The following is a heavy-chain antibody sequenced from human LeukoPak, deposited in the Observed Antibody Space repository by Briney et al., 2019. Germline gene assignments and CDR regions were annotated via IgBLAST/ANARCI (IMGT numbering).Heavy chain of an antibody. V-gene: IGHV5-51*01. CDR3: ARTDYTYYDSSGYCFDY. J-gene: IGHJ4*02. Sequence: GESLKISCKGSGYSFTSYWIGWVRQMPGKGLEWMGIIYPGDSDTRYSPSFQGQVTISADKSISTAYLQWSSLKASGTAMYYCARTDYTYYDSSGYCFDYWGQGTLVTVSS. CDR1: GYSFTSYW. D-gene: IGHD3-22*01. CDR2: IYPGDSDT.